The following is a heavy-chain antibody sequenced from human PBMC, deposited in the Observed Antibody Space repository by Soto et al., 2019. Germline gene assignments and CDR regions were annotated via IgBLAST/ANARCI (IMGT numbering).Heavy chain of an antibody. J-gene: IGHJ4*02. D-gene: IGHD2-2*02. V-gene: IGHV5-51*01. CDR2: IYPSDSDT. CDR3: ARQYGGRCSSTSCFTDS. Sequence: GESLKISCKGSEYSFSNSWIAWVRQLPGKGLEWMGTIYPSDSDTRYSPSFQGQVTTSADKSISTPYLQWSSLKASDTAMYYCARQYGGRCSSTSCFTDSWGQGTLVTVSS. CDR1: EYSFSNSW.